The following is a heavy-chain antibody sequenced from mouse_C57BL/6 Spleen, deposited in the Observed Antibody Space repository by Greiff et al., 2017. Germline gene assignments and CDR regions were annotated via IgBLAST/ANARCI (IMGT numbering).Heavy chain of an antibody. D-gene: IGHD3-3*01. Sequence: VQLQQSGAELVKPGASVKLSCKASGYTFTEYTIHWVKQRPGQGLEWIGWFYPGSGSIKYNEKFKDKATLTADKSSSTAYMELSSLTSEDSAVYYCARHEEAVARVYYAMDYWGQGTSVTVSS. CDR1: GYTFTEYT. J-gene: IGHJ4*01. CDR3: ARHEEAVARVYYAMDY. CDR2: FYPGSGSI. V-gene: IGHV1-62-2*01.